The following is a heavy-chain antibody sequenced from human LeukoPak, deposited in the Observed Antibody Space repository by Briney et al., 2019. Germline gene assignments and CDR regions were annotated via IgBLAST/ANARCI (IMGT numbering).Heavy chain of an antibody. CDR2: INHSGST. D-gene: IGHD1-26*01. CDR3: ARGRWDFRYFYYMDV. J-gene: IGHJ6*03. Sequence: PAETVSLPCAVYGGSFSGYYWSWIRQPPGKGLEWIGEINHSGSTNYNPSLKSRVTISVDTSKNQFSLKLSSATAADTAVYYCARGRWDFRYFYYMDVWGKGTMVTVSS. CDR1: GGSFSGYY. V-gene: IGHV4-34*01.